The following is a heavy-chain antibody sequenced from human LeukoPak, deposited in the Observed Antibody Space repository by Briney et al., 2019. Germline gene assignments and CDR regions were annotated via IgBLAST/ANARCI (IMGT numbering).Heavy chain of an antibody. CDR3: ARDNGGIAASYYFDY. J-gene: IGHJ4*02. D-gene: IGHD6-13*01. V-gene: IGHV4-4*07. CDR1: GGSISSYY. CDR2: IYTSGST. Sequence: SETLSLTCTVSGGSISSYYCSWIRQPAGKGLEWIGRIYTSGSTNYNPSLKSRVTMSVDTSKNQFSLKLSSVTAADTAVYYCARDNGGIAASYYFDYWRQGTLVTVSS.